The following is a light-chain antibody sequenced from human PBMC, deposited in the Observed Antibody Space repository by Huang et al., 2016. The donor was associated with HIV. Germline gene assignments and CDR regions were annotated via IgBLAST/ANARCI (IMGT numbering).Light chain of an antibody. CDR2: KAS. Sequence: DIQMTQSPSTLSASVGDRVTITCRASQTISAWLAWYQQKPGKAPKLLIYKASILESGGPSRFSGSGSETEFTLTISSLQPDDFATYYCQQYNSHSRTFGQGTKVEIK. V-gene: IGKV1-5*03. J-gene: IGKJ1*01. CDR3: QQYNSHSRT. CDR1: QTISAW.